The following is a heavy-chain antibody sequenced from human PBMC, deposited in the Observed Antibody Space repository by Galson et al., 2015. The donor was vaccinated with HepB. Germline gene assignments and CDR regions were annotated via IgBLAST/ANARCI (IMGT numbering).Heavy chain of an antibody. D-gene: IGHD3-10*01. CDR1: GFTFSSYA. CDR2: ISGSGGST. J-gene: IGHJ4*02. V-gene: IGHV3-23*01. Sequence: SLRLSCAASGFTFSSYAMSWVRQAPGKGLEWVSAISGSGGSTYYADSVKGRFTISRDNSKNTLYLQMNSLRAEDTAVYYCAKDVTMVRGAIPDFDYWGQGTLVTVSS. CDR3: AKDVTMVRGAIPDFDY.